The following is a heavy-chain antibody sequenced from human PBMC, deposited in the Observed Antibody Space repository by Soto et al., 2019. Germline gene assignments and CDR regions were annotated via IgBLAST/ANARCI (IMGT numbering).Heavy chain of an antibody. V-gene: IGHV1-2*02. CDR1: GYTFTGYD. J-gene: IGHJ3*02. D-gene: IGHD2-15*01. Sequence: QVHLVQSGAEVKVPGASVKVSCKASGYTFTGYDMHWVRQAPGQGLEWMGWINPDSGGTKYAQKFQGRVTMTRDTSISTAYMELSRLRSDDTAVYYCAKNLLVTLPDGFEIWGQGTMVTVSS. CDR3: AKNLLVTLPDGFEI. CDR2: INPDSGGT.